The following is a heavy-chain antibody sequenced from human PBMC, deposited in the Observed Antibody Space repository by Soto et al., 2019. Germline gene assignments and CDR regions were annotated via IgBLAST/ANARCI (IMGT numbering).Heavy chain of an antibody. CDR1: GVSVNSGSFY. D-gene: IGHD4-17*01. J-gene: IGHJ4*02. CDR2: GSYSGTT. CDR3: ARGATVTQYDY. Sequence: ETLSLTCTVSGVSVNSGSFYWAWIRQPPGKGLEWIGFGSYSGTTNYKPSLKSRVTISVDTSRSQISLKVTSLTAADTAVYYCARGATVTQYDYWGQGTLVTVSS. V-gene: IGHV4-61*01.